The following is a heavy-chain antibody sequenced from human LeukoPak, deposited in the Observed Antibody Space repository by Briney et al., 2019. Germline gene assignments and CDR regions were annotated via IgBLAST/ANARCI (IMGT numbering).Heavy chain of an antibody. V-gene: IGHV4-34*01. CDR2: IHPHGIL. D-gene: IGHD3-22*01. J-gene: IGHJ4*02. CDR3: ARLTPPGYYDSSGYYQFDY. Sequence: PSETLSLTCAVYGGSCDDYYCSWIRQPPGKGLEWIGEIHPHGILYYNSSLTSRVTISVDTSKNQFSLKLSSVTAADTPVYYCARLTPPGYYDSSGYYQFDYWGQGTLVTVSS. CDR1: GGSCDDYY.